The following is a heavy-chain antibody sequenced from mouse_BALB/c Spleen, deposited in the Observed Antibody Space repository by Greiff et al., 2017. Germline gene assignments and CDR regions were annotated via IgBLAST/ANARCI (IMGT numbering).Heavy chain of an antibody. D-gene: IGHD4-1*01. CDR1: GYTFTSYW. CDR2: IYPGDGDT. V-gene: IGHV1-87*01. J-gene: IGHJ2*01. Sequence: QVQLQQSGAELARPGASVKLSCKASGYTFTSYWMQWVKQRPGQGLEWIGAIYPGDGDTRYTQKFKGKATLTADKSSSTAYMQLSSLASEDSAVYYCARRANCGYFDYWGQGTTLTVSS. CDR3: ARRANCGYFDY.